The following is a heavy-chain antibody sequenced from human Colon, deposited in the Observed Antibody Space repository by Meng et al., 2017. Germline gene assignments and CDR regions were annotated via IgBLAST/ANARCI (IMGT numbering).Heavy chain of an antibody. V-gene: IGHV4-61*08. CDR3: ARDYWGSLDF. CDR1: GASVRSPDCQ. J-gene: IGHJ4*02. Sequence: HLQLSGPGLLRPSGTLSLSGAASGASVRSPDCQWGWVRQPPGKGLEWIGYARIDYANTNYNPSLKSRVNVSLDTSKNQFSLNVRSVTAADTAVYYCARDYWGSLDFWGQGTLVTVSS. D-gene: IGHD3-16*01. CDR2: ARIDYANT.